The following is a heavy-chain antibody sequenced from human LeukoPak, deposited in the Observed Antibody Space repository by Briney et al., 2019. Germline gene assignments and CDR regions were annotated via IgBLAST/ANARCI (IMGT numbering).Heavy chain of an antibody. V-gene: IGHV3-21*01. D-gene: IGHD1-26*01. CDR1: GFTFSSYS. CDR2: ISSSSSYI. J-gene: IGHJ4*02. CDR3: ARRVGEGLYFDY. Sequence: GGSLRLSCAASGFTFSSYSMNWVRQAPGKGLEWVSSISSSSSYIYYADSVKGRFTISRDNAKNSLYLQMNSLRAEDTAVYYCARRVGEGLYFDYWGQGTLVTVSS.